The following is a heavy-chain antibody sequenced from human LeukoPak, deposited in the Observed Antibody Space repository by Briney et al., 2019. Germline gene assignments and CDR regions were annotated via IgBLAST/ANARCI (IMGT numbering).Heavy chain of an antibody. V-gene: IGHV4-34*01. CDR3: ARDPRGYSYGYGLSS. J-gene: IGHJ4*02. CDR1: GGSFSGYY. D-gene: IGHD5-18*01. CDR2: INHSGST. Sequence: PSETLSLTCAVYGGSFSGYYWSWIRQPPGKGLEWIGEINHSGSTNYNPSPKSRVTISVDTSKNQFSLKLSSVTAADTAVYYCARDPRGYSYGYGLSSWGQGTLVTVSS.